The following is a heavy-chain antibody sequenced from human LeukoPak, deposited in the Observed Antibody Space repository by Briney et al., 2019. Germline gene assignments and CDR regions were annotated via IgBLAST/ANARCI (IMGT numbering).Heavy chain of an antibody. CDR3: AKDIGGGGVIAGDAFDI. J-gene: IGHJ3*02. D-gene: IGHD3-16*02. Sequence: PGGSLRLSCAASGFTFDDYAMHWVRQAPGKGLEWVSGISWNSGSIGYADSVKGRFTISRDNAKNSLYLQMNSLRAEDTALYYCAKDIGGGGVIAGDAFDIWGQGTMVTVSS. V-gene: IGHV3-9*01. CDR2: ISWNSGSI. CDR1: GFTFDDYA.